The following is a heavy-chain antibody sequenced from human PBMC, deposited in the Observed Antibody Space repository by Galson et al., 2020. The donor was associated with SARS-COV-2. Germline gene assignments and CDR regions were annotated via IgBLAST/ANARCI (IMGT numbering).Heavy chain of an antibody. V-gene: IGHV5-51*01. CDR2: IYPGDSDT. CDR1: GYNFANYW. J-gene: IGHJ3*02. Sequence: GESLKISCKGSGYNFANYWIAWVRQMPGKGLEWMGIIYPGDSDTRYSPSFQGQVTISADKTMNTAYLQWSRLKASDTAIYYCASHARPYEKIFQGDFDIWGQGTMVTVSS. CDR3: ASHARPYEKIFQGDFDI. D-gene: IGHD3-3*01.